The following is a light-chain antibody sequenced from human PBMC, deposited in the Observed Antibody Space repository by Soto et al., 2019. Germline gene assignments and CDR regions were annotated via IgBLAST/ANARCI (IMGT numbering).Light chain of an antibody. J-gene: IGKJ4*01. CDR3: QQHHSLPLT. Sequence: DIQMTQSPSSLSASVGDRVTITCQASQDISNHLSWYQQKPGKAPKLLIYDASNLETGVPSGFSGSGYGTDFTFTISSLQPENVATYYCQQHHSLPLTFGGGTKVEIK. CDR1: QDISNH. V-gene: IGKV1-33*01. CDR2: DAS.